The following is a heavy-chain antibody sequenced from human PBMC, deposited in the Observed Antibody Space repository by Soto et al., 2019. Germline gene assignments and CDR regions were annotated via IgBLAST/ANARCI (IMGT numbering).Heavy chain of an antibody. J-gene: IGHJ4*02. Sequence: GGSLRLSCTASGFTFSTYNMNWVRQAPGKGLEWVSYISSSSYTIKYADSVEGRFTVSRDNGKKSLYLQMNSLRDEDTAVYFCAREISLSAGSYFDYWGQGTLVTVSS. CDR2: ISSSSYTI. CDR3: AREISLSAGSYFDY. CDR1: GFTFSTYN. D-gene: IGHD3-10*01. V-gene: IGHV3-48*02.